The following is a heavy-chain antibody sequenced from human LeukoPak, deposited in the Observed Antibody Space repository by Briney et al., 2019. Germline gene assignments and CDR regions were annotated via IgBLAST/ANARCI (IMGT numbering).Heavy chain of an antibody. J-gene: IGHJ3*01. CDR3: ARISSSNWYNERGAFDV. Sequence: SETLSLTCTVSGGSISSGVYYWGWIRQPPGKGLEWIGSIYYSGSTYYNPSLKSRVTISVDTSKNQFSLKLRSVTAADTAVYYCARISSSNWYNERGAFDVWGQGTMVTVSS. D-gene: IGHD6-13*01. CDR2: IYYSGST. CDR1: GGSISSGVYY. V-gene: IGHV4-39*07.